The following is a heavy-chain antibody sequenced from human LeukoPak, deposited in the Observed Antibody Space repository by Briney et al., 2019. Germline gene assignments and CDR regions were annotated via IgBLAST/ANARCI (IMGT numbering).Heavy chain of an antibody. D-gene: IGHD6-6*01. V-gene: IGHV4-30-4*01. Sequence: PSETLSLTCTVSGGSISSGDYYWSWIRQPPGKGLEWIGYIYYSGSTYYNPSLKSRVTISVDTSKNQFSLKLSSVTAADTAVYYCARRGSSRRYFDLWGRGTLVTVSS. CDR2: IYYSGST. CDR3: ARRGSSRRYFDL. J-gene: IGHJ2*01. CDR1: GGSISSGDYY.